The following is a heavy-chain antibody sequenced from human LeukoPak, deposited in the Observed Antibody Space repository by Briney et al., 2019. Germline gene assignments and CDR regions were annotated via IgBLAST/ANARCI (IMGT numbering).Heavy chain of an antibody. D-gene: IGHD3-10*01. Sequence: ASVKVSCKASGYTFTSYYMHWVRQAPGQGLEGMGIINPSGGSTSYAQKFQGRVTMTRDTSTSTVYMELSSLRSEDTAVYYCARDRLDHYYGSGSPNYYFDYWGQGTLVTASS. V-gene: IGHV1-46*01. CDR3: ARDRLDHYYGSGSPNYYFDY. CDR2: INPSGGST. CDR1: GYTFTSYY. J-gene: IGHJ4*02.